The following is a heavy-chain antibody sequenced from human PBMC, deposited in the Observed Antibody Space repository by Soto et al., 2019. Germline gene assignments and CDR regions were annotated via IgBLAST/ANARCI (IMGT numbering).Heavy chain of an antibody. Sequence: PSETLSLTCAVSGGSISSSNWWSWVRQPPGKGLEWIGEIYHSGSTNYNPSLKSRVTISVDKSKNQFSLKLSSVTAADTAVYYCARVGDGYSQNYYGMDVWGQGTTVTVS. D-gene: IGHD5-18*01. V-gene: IGHV4-4*02. CDR2: IYHSGST. CDR1: GGSISSSNW. J-gene: IGHJ6*02. CDR3: ARVGDGYSQNYYGMDV.